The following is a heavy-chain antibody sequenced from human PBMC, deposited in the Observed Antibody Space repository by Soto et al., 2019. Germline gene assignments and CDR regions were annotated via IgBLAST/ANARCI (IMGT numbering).Heavy chain of an antibody. CDR3: ARDTGSGWYGIPFDY. V-gene: IGHV3-30-3*01. D-gene: IGHD6-19*01. Sequence: GGSPRLSCAASGFTFSSYAMHWVRQAPGKGLEWVAVISYDGSNKYYADSVKGRFTISRDNSKNTLYLQMNSLRAEDTAVYYCARDTGSGWYGIPFDYWGQGTLVTVSS. CDR2: ISYDGSNK. J-gene: IGHJ4*02. CDR1: GFTFSSYA.